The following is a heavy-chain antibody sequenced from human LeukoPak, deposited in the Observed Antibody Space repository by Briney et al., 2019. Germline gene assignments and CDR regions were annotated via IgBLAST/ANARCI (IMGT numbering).Heavy chain of an antibody. J-gene: IGHJ5*02. CDR1: GFTFSSFA. V-gene: IGHV3-23*01. D-gene: IGHD4-17*01. CDR2: ITGTHYTT. Sequence: PGRSLRLACAASGFTFSSFAMTWDRHAPGKWLEWVSSITGTHYTTYNTDSVKGRFTISRDNSKNTLYLQMNSLRADDTAVYYCTKDPNGDYVGAFDPWGQGTLVTVSS. CDR3: TKDPNGDYVGAFDP.